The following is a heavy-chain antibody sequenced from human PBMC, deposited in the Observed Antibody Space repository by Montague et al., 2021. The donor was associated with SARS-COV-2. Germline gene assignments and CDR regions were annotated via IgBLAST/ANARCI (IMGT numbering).Heavy chain of an antibody. D-gene: IGHD2-15*01. CDR3: AKCASGGSSYSSALDY. CDR2: IWFDGTNK. J-gene: IGHJ4*01. Sequence: SLRFSCAASGFTFSNYGIHWVRQAPGRGLEWVAIIWFDGTNKYYGDSVRGRFTISRNKGMNTVNLEMNSLRAEDTAVYYCAKCASGGSSYSSALDYWGHGTLVTVSS. CDR1: GFTFSNYG. V-gene: IGHV3-33*03.